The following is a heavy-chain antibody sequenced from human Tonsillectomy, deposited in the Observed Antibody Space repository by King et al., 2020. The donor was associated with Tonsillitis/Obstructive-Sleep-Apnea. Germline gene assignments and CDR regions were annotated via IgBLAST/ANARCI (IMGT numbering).Heavy chain of an antibody. V-gene: IGHV5-51*01. CDR1: GYSFTSYW. J-gene: IGHJ3*02. Sequence: QLVQSGAEVKKPGESLKISCKGSGYSFTSYWIGWVRQMPGKGLEWMGIIYPGDSDTRYSPSFQGQFTISADKSISTAYLQWSSLKASDTAMYYCPSHYDFWSGYSDDAFDIWGQGTMVTVSS. D-gene: IGHD3-3*01. CDR3: PSHYDFWSGYSDDAFDI. CDR2: IYPGDSDT.